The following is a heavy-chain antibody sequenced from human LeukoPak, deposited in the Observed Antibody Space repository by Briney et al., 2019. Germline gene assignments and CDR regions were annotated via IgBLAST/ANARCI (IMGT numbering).Heavy chain of an antibody. D-gene: IGHD4-17*01. J-gene: IGHJ4*02. CDR2: ITGSGATT. CDR1: GFTFRNYA. V-gene: IGHV3-23*01. Sequence: QPGGSLRLSCAASGFTFRNYAMNWVRQAPGKGLEWVSSITGSGATTFYADSVKGRFTISKDNSKNTVYLQMNSLGAEDTALYYCAKGTGDYRVGSVSADYWGQGTLVTVSS. CDR3: AKGTGDYRVGSVSADY.